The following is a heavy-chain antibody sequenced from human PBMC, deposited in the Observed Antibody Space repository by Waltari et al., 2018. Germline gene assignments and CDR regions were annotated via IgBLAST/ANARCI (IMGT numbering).Heavy chain of an antibody. J-gene: IGHJ4*02. CDR2: IYYSGST. D-gene: IGHD1-26*01. V-gene: IGHV4-59*11. CDR1: GGSISSHY. Sequence: QVQLQESGPGLVKPSETLSLTCTVSGGSISSHYWSWIRQPPGKGLEWIGYIYYSGSTNYNPSPKSRVTISVDTSKNQFSLKLSSVTAADTAVYYCARENPSGSYDYWGQGTLVTVSS. CDR3: ARENPSGSYDY.